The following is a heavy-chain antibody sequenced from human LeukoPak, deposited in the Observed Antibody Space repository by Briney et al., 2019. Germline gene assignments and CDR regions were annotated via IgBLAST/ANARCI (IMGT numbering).Heavy chain of an antibody. CDR3: ARAYDILTGLDY. CDR2: IYSGGST. Sequence: GGSLRLSCAASGFTVSSNYMSWVRQAPGKGLEWVSVIYSGGSTYYADSVKGRVTISRDNSKNTLYLQMNSLRAEDTAVYYCARAYDILTGLDYWGQGTLVTVSS. V-gene: IGHV3-53*01. CDR1: GFTVSSNY. D-gene: IGHD3-9*01. J-gene: IGHJ4*02.